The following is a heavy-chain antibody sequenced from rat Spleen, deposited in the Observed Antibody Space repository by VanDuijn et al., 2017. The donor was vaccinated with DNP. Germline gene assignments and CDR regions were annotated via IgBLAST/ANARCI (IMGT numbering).Heavy chain of an antibody. V-gene: IGHV5-20*01. D-gene: IGHD1-11*01. CDR1: GFTFSGCY. CDR2: ISYDGGGT. Sequence: EVQLVESGGGLVQPGGSLKLSCAASGFTFSGCYMAWVRQAPTKGLEWVASISYDGGGTYYRDSVKGRFTISRDNAKSILYLQMDSLRSEDTATFYCTTDFERGYWGQGVMVTVSS. CDR3: TTDFERGY. J-gene: IGHJ2*01.